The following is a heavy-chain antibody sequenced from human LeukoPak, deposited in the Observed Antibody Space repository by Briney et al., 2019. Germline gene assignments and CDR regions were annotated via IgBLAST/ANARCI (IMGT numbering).Heavy chain of an antibody. D-gene: IGHD1-26*01. CDR2: ISGSGSRT. CDR3: AKDGGTALVDY. Sequence: PGGSLRLSCAVSGFTFTAAWMSWVRQAPGKGLEWVSGISGSGSRTYYADSVKGRFTISRDNSKNTLYVQMNSLRAEDTAVYYCAKDGGTALVDYWGQGTLVTVSS. CDR1: GFTFTAAW. J-gene: IGHJ4*02. V-gene: IGHV3-23*01.